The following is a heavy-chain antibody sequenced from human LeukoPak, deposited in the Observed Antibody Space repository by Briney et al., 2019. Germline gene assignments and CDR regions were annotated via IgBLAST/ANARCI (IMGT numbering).Heavy chain of an antibody. J-gene: IGHJ4*02. D-gene: IGHD6-19*01. CDR2: ISYDASNK. Sequence: GGSLRLSCAASRFTFSNYGMHWVRQAPGKGLEWVAVISYDASNKYYADSVKGRFTISRDNSNNTLYLQMNSLRAEDTAVYYCAKDFAYNSGWYGDLDYWGQGTLVTVSS. V-gene: IGHV3-30*18. CDR1: RFTFSNYG. CDR3: AKDFAYNSGWYGDLDY.